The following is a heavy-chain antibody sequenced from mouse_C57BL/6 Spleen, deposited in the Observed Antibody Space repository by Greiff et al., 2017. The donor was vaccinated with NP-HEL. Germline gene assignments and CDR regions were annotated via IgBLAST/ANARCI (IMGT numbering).Heavy chain of an antibody. J-gene: IGHJ4*01. CDR2: IDPSDSYT. CDR3: ASRDSNYVDY. Sequence: QVQLQQPGAELVKPGASVKLSCKASGYTFTSYWMQWVKQRPGQGLEWIGEIDPSDSYTNYNQKFKGKATLTVDTSSSTAYMQLSSLTSEDSAVYYCASRDSNYVDYWGQGTSVTVSS. V-gene: IGHV1-50*01. D-gene: IGHD2-5*01. CDR1: GYTFTSYW.